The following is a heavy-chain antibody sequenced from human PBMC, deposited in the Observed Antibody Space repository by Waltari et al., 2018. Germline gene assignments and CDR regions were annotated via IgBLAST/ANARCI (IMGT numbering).Heavy chain of an antibody. V-gene: IGHV1-2*06. D-gene: IGHD3-10*01. Sequence: GQGLEWMGRINPNSGGTNYAQKFQGRVTMTRDTSISTAYMELSRLRSDDTAVYYCARERITMVRGANWFDPWGQGTLV. J-gene: IGHJ5*02. CDR2: INPNSGGT. CDR3: ARERITMVRGANWFDP.